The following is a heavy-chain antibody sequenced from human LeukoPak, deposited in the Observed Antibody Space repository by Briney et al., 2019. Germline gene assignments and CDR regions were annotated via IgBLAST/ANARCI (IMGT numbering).Heavy chain of an antibody. J-gene: IGHJ6*02. CDR3: AKGRTSYYSYAMDI. D-gene: IGHD1-14*01. Sequence: GGSLRLSCAASGFTFSTNAMSWVRQAPGKGLEWVSGITGSDIRTYNADSVKGRFTISRDNSKNTLCLQMNSLRAEDTAVYYCAKGRTSYYSYAMDIWGQGTTVTVSS. CDR1: GFTFSTNA. CDR2: ITGSDIRT. V-gene: IGHV3-23*01.